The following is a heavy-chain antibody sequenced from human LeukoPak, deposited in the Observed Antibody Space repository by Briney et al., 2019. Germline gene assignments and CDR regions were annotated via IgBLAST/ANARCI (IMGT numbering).Heavy chain of an antibody. CDR3: ARDYEVLMVRGASSYYFDY. CDR2: INPNSGGT. V-gene: IGHV1-2*02. D-gene: IGHD3-10*01. CDR1: GYTFTSYY. J-gene: IGHJ4*02. Sequence: ASVQVSCQASGYTFTSYYMHWVRQAPGQGLEWMGWINPNSGGTNYAQKFQGRVTMTRDTSISTAYMELSRLRSDDTAVYYCARDYEVLMVRGASSYYFDYWGQGTLVTVSS.